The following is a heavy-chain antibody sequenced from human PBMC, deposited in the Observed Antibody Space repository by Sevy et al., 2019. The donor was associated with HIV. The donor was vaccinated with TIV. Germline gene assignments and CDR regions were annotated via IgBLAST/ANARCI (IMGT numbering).Heavy chain of an antibody. D-gene: IGHD6-13*01. V-gene: IGHV3-23*01. CDR3: VKERVGYISGWYYFDY. Sequence: GGSLRLSCIASGSTVNPYAMSWVRQAPGKGLEWVAVINNSGGSTDYADSVRGRFSISRDNANVYLEMNSLRVEDTAAYYCVKERVGYISGWYYFDYWGQGTLVTVSS. CDR1: GSTVNPYA. J-gene: IGHJ4*02. CDR2: INNSGGST.